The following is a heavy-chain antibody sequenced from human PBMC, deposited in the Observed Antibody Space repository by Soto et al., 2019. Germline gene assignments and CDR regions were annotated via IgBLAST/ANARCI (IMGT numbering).Heavy chain of an antibody. CDR2: INADNGNT. D-gene: IGHD1-26*01. Sequence: ASVKVSCKASGYTFSSYGIHWVRQAPGQRLEWMGWINADNGNTKYSQKFQGRVTITRDTSASTAYMELSSLRSEDTAVYYCAVRGELRALDDSGQGTLVTVSS. V-gene: IGHV1-3*01. CDR3: AVRGELRALDD. CDR1: GYTFSSYG. J-gene: IGHJ4*02.